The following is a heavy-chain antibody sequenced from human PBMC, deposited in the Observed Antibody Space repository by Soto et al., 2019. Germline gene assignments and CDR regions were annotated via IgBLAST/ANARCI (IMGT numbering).Heavy chain of an antibody. CDR3: ARVGNPLDY. V-gene: IGHV3-48*03. J-gene: IGHJ4*02. CDR1: GSTFSSFE. Sequence: GGSLRLSCAASGSTFSSFEMNWVRQAPGKGLEWVSYSSSWDSIIYYADSVKGRFTISRDNAKNSLYLQMNSLRAEDTAVYYCARVGNPLDYWGQGTLVTVSS. CDR2: SSSWDSII. D-gene: IGHD1-1*01.